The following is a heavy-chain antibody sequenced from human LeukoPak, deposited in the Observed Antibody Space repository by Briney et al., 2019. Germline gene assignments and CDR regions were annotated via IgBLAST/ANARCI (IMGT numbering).Heavy chain of an antibody. CDR1: GYSISSGYY. D-gene: IGHD4-17*01. J-gene: IGHJ6*02. Sequence: SETLSLTCTVSGYSISSGYYWGWIRPPPGKGLEWIGSGHHSGSTYYKSSLKSRVTISLDTSKNQFSLKLRSVTAADTAVYYCARNGGYPQGDYYGMDVWGQGTTVTVSS. V-gene: IGHV4-38-2*02. CDR3: ARNGGYPQGDYYGMDV. CDR2: GHHSGST.